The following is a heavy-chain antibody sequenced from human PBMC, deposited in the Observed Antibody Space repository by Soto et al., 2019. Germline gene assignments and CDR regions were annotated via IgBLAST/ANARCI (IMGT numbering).Heavy chain of an antibody. V-gene: IGHV4-59*01. D-gene: IGHD3-3*01. CDR1: GGSISSYY. J-gene: IGHJ6*02. Sequence: SETLSLTCTVSGGSISSYYWSWIRQPPGKGLEWIGYIYYSGSTNYNPSLKSRVTISVDTSKNQFSLKLSSVTAADTAVYYCARALRFLEGIYYGMDVWGQGTTVTVSS. CDR2: IYYSGST. CDR3: ARALRFLEGIYYGMDV.